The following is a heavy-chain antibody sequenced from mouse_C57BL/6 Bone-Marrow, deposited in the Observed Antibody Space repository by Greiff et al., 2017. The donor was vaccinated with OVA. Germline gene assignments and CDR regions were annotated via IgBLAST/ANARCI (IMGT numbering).Heavy chain of an antibody. D-gene: IGHD1-1*01. CDR2: IYPRSGNT. CDR3: ARGDYYGSSYLYWYFDV. Sequence: QVQLQQSGAELARPGASVKLSCKASGYTFTSYGISWVKQRTGQGLEWIGEIYPRSGNTYYNEKFKGKATLTADKSSSTAYMELRSLTSEDSAVYFCARGDYYGSSYLYWYFDVWGTGTTVTVSS. V-gene: IGHV1-81*01. J-gene: IGHJ1*03. CDR1: GYTFTSYG.